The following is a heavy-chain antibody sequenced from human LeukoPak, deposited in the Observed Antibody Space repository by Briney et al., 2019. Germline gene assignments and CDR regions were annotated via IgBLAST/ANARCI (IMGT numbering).Heavy chain of an antibody. Sequence: PSETLSLTCTVSGGSISSYYWSWIRQPAGKGLEWIGRIYTSGSTNYNPSLKSRVTMSVDTSKNQFSLKLSSVTAADTAVYYCAREITIFGVVKSHFDYWGQGTLVTVSS. CDR2: IYTSGST. V-gene: IGHV4-4*07. CDR3: AREITIFGVVKSHFDY. J-gene: IGHJ4*02. D-gene: IGHD3-3*01. CDR1: GGSISSYY.